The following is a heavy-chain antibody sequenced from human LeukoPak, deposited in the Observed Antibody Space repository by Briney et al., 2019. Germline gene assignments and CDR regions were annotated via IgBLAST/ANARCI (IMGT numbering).Heavy chain of an antibody. CDR2: ISGSGGST. CDR1: GFTFSSYA. D-gene: IGHD5-18*01. V-gene: IGHV3-23*01. Sequence: GGSLRLSCAASGFTFSSYAMSWVRQAPGKGLEGVSAISGSGGSTYYADSVKGRFTISRDNAKNTLYLQMNSLTAEDTALYYCARGASSGYRIDYWGQGTLVTVSS. J-gene: IGHJ4*02. CDR3: ARGASSGYRIDY.